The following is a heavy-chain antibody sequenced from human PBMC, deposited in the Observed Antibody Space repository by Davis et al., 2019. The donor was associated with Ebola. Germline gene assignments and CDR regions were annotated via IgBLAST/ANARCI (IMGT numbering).Heavy chain of an antibody. CDR3: ARDWAGLDV. CDR1: GFTFTTYY. V-gene: IGHV3-7*01. Sequence: GESLKISCTASGFTFTTYYITWVRQAPGKGLEWVATIPHVGSEKYYVDSVQGRFTTSRDNAKNSVYLQMNSLRDEDTAVYYCARDWAGLDVWGRGTTVTVSS. D-gene: IGHD3-16*01. J-gene: IGHJ6*04. CDR2: IPHVGSEK.